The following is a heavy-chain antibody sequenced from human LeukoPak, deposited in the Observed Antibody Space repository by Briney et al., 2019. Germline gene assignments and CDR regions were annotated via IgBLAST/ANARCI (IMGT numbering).Heavy chain of an antibody. CDR2: IYYSGST. V-gene: IGHV4-30-4*01. CDR3: ASYYHGFDY. D-gene: IGHD3-10*01. Sequence: SQTLSLTCTVSGGSISSGNYYYSWIRQPPRKGLEWIGYIYYSGSTYYNPSLKSRVTISVDTSNNQFSLKQSSVTAADTAVYYCASYYHGFDYWGQGTLVTVSS. CDR1: GGSISSGNYY. J-gene: IGHJ4*02.